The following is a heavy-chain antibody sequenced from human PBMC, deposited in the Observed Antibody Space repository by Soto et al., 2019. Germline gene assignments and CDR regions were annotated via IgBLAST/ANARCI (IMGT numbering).Heavy chain of an antibody. J-gene: IGHJ3*01. CDR2: ISDDGGSA. V-gene: IGHV3-23*01. CDR1: GFVFDNYA. Sequence: EIQLLESGGGLVRPGGSLRLSCVASGFVFDNYAMNWIRQAPGRGLEWVSGISDDGGSAFYAASVKGRFTISRDGSKDTVFLQMDDLRDEDSAIYYCAKECGRRWLASESHYGLHPIDVWGQGTLVSVSS. D-gene: IGHD3-10*01. CDR3: AKECGRRWLASESHYGLHPIDV.